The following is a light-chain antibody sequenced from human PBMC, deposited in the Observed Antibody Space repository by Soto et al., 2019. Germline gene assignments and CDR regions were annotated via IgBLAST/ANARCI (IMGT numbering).Light chain of an antibody. CDR3: MQSLQTPLT. CDR2: LGS. CDR1: QNLLHSNGYNY. V-gene: IGKV2-28*01. Sequence: DIVMTQSPLSLPVTPGEPASISCRSSQNLLHSNGYNYLDWYLQKPGQSPQLLIFLGSNRASGVPDRFCGSGSGTDFTLKISRVEAEDVGVYYCMQSLQTPLTFGGGTKVESK. J-gene: IGKJ4*01.